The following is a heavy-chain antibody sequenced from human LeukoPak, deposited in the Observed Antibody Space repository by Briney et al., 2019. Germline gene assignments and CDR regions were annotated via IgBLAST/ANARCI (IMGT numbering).Heavy chain of an antibody. D-gene: IGHD3-10*01. J-gene: IGHJ4*02. V-gene: IGHV1-3*01. CDR2: INAGNGNT. CDR3: ARGPYYYGSGSYSSLDFDY. CDR1: GYTFTGYA. Sequence: GASVKVSCKASGYTFTGYAMHWVRQAPGQRLEWMGWINAGNGNTKYSQKFQGRVTITRDTSASTAYMELSNLRSEDTAVYYCARGPYYYGSGSYSSLDFDYWGQGTLVTVSS.